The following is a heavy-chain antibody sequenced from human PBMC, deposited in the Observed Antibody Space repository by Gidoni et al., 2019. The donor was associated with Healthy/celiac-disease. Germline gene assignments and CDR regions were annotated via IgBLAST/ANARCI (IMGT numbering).Heavy chain of an antibody. CDR3: AKDRMPLVSPRRYYYYGMDV. CDR1: GFTFSSYG. CDR2: ISYDGSNK. Sequence: QVQLVESGGGVVQPGRSLRLSCAASGFTFSSYGSHWVRQAPGKGLEWVAVISYDGSNKYYADSVKGRFTISRDNSKNTLYLQMNSLRAEGTAVYYCAKDRMPLVSPRRYYYYGMDVWGQGTTVTVSS. J-gene: IGHJ6*02. D-gene: IGHD2-2*01. V-gene: IGHV3-30*18.